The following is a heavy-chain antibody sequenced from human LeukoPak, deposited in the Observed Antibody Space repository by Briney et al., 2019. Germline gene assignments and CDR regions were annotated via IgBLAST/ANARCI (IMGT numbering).Heavy chain of an antibody. D-gene: IGHD6-13*01. CDR3: ARGLPGQQLGRTPEPADY. J-gene: IGHJ4*02. Sequence: SETLSLTCAVSGGSISSSNWWSWVRQPPGKGLEWIGEIYHSGSTNYNPSLKSRVTISVDTSKNQFSLKLSSVTAADTAVYYCARGLPGQQLGRTPEPADYWGQGTLVTVSS. CDR2: IYHSGST. V-gene: IGHV4-4*02. CDR1: GGSISSSNW.